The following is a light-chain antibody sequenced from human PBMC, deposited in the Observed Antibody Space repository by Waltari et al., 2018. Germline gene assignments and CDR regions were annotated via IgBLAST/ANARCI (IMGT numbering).Light chain of an antibody. CDR3: QQYYSTLLT. CDR2: AAS. Sequence: DIQMTQSPSSLSASVGDRVTITCRASQGITDSLAWYQQKPGKAPKLLLYAASRLESGGPSRFSGSGSGTDYTLTISSLQPEDFATYYCQQYYSTLLTFGGGTKVEIK. CDR1: QGITDS. J-gene: IGKJ4*01. V-gene: IGKV1-NL1*01.